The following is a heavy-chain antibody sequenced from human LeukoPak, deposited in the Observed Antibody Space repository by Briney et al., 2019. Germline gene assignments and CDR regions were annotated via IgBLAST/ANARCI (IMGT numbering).Heavy chain of an antibody. CDR1: GYSFTSYG. CDR3: ARSLSNVMDDI. Sequence: ASVKVSCKASGYSFTSYGFNWVRQAPGQGLEWMGWMSAYNGKTNYAHSLQGRVTVTADTSTSTAYMELSSLRSEDTAVYYCARSLSNVMDDIWGQGTMVTVSS. J-gene: IGHJ3*02. CDR2: MSAYNGKT. D-gene: IGHD4-11*01. V-gene: IGHV1-18*01.